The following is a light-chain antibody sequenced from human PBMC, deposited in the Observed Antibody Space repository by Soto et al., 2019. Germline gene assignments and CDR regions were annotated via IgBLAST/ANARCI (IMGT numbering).Light chain of an antibody. V-gene: IGKV3-20*01. CDR2: GAS. CDR1: QSVSSSY. CDR3: QQYGSSPPT. Sequence: EIVLTQSPGTPSLSPGERATLSCRASQSVSSSYLAWYQQKPGQAPRLLIYGASSRATGIPDRFSGSGSGTHFTLTISRLEPEDFAVYYCQQYGSSPPTFGQGTKV. J-gene: IGKJ1*01.